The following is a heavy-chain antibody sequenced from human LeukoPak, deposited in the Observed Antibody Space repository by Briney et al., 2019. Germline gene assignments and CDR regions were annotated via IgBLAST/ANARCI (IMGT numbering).Heavy chain of an antibody. D-gene: IGHD6-13*01. CDR2: INPNSGGT. J-gene: IGHJ4*02. CDR3: ARGSPSSYSSSWYDPVQEEFDY. V-gene: IGHV1-2*02. CDR1: GYTFTGYY. Sequence: ASVKVSCKASGYTFTGYYMHWVRQAPGQGLEWMGWINPNSGGTNYAQKFQGRVTMTRDTSISTAYMELSRLRSDDTAVYYCARGSPSSYSSSWYDPVQEEFDYWGQGTLVTVSS.